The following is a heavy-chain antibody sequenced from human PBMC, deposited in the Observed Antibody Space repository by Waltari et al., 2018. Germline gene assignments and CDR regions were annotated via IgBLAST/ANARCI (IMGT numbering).Heavy chain of an antibody. J-gene: IGHJ5*02. V-gene: IGHV3-23*01. Sequence: EVQLLESGGGLVQPGGSLRLSCAASGFTFSSYAMSWVRQAPGKGLEWVSAISGSGGSTYYADSVKSRFTISRDNSKNALYLQMNSLRAEDTAVYYCAKGDLYGDYQSGDWFDPWGQGTLVTVSS. D-gene: IGHD4-17*01. CDR2: ISGSGGST. CDR3: AKGDLYGDYQSGDWFDP. CDR1: GFTFSSYA.